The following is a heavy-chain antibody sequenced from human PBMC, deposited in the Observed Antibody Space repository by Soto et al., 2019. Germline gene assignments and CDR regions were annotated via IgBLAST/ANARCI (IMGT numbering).Heavy chain of an antibody. CDR3: AREGVSYYYYGMDV. Sequence: ASVKVSCKASGYTFTSYAMHWVRQAPGQRLEWMGWINAGNGNTKYSQKFQGRVTITRDTSASTAYMELSSLRSEDTAVYYCAREGVSYYYYGMDVWGQGTTVTVSS. CDR2: INAGNGNT. D-gene: IGHD3-16*01. J-gene: IGHJ6*02. V-gene: IGHV1-3*01. CDR1: GYTFTSYA.